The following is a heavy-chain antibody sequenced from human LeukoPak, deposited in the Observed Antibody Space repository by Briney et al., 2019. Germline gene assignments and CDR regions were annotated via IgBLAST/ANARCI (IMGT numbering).Heavy chain of an antibody. D-gene: IGHD4-17*01. CDR3: ARVDYGELGQDYYYYMDV. J-gene: IGHJ6*03. Sequence: ASVKVSCKASGYTFTSYGITWVRQAPGQGLEWMGWISGYNGNTNYAQKLQGRVTMTTDTSTSTAYMELRSLRSDDTAVYYCARVDYGELGQDYYYYMDVWGKGTTVTISS. CDR2: ISGYNGNT. V-gene: IGHV1-18*01. CDR1: GYTFTSYG.